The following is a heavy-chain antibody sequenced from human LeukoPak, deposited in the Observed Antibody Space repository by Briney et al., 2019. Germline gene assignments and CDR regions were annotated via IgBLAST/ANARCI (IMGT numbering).Heavy chain of an antibody. CDR1: GFTFSTYW. CDR2: INEDGSEK. CDR3: ARIYDTSGYSLDY. J-gene: IGHJ4*02. V-gene: IGHV3-7*01. D-gene: IGHD3-22*01. Sequence: PGGSLRLSCAASGFTFSTYWMSWVRQAPGKGLEWVANINEDGSEKYYVDSVKSRFTISRDNAKNSLYLQMNSLRAEDTAVFYCARIYDTSGYSLDYWGQGTLATVSS.